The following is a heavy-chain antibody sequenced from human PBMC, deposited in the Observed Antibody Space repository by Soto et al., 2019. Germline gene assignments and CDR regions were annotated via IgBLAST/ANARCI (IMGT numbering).Heavy chain of an antibody. Sequence: ASLNVSCKASAYTFTSYAMHWVLQAPGQRLEWMGWINAGNGNTKYSQKFQGRVTITRDTSASTAYMELSSLRSEDTAVYYCARPKLDCSSTSCSRGDWFDPWGQGTLVSVSS. CDR1: AYTFTSYA. CDR3: ARPKLDCSSTSCSRGDWFDP. CDR2: INAGNGNT. J-gene: IGHJ5*02. D-gene: IGHD2-2*01. V-gene: IGHV1-3*01.